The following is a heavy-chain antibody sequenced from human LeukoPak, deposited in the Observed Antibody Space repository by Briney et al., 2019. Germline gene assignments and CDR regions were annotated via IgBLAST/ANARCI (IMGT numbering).Heavy chain of an antibody. D-gene: IGHD3-16*01. J-gene: IGHJ4*02. V-gene: IGHV3-7*01. CDR2: INLGGSVI. CDR1: GFAFRDYW. CDR3: AAGGTHNY. Sequence: PGGSLRLSCAASGFAFRDYWMNWVRQAPGKGLEWVANINLGGSVILYVDSVKGPFTASRDNAENSGSLQMNHLSAEGKAVYYFAAGGTHNYWGQGTLVTVSS.